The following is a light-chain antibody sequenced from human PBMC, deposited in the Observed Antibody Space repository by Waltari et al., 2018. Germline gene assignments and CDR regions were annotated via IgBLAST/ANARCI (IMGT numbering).Light chain of an antibody. CDR3: AAWDDSLSRWL. J-gene: IGLJ3*02. V-gene: IGLV1-47*01. CDR1: SSNIGSNY. Sequence: QSVLTQPPSASGTPGQRVTISCSGRSSNIGSNYVYWYQHVPGAAPKLLIYRNNQRPSGVPDRFSGSKSGTSASLAISGLRSEDEADYYCAAWDDSLSRWLLGGWTKLTVL. CDR2: RNN.